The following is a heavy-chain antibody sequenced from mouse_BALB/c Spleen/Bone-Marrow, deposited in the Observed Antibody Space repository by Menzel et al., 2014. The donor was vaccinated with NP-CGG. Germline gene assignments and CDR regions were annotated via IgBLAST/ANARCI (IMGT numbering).Heavy chain of an antibody. CDR3: ARNGDYAMDY. Sequence: VKLVESGPGLVQPSQSLSITCTVSGFSLTSYGVHWVRQSPGKGLEWLGVIWSGGSTDYNAAFISRLGISKDNSKSQVFFKMNSLQANDTAIYYCARNGDYAMDYWGQGTSVTVSS. V-gene: IGHV2-2*02. CDR2: IWSGGST. J-gene: IGHJ4*01. CDR1: GFSLTSYG.